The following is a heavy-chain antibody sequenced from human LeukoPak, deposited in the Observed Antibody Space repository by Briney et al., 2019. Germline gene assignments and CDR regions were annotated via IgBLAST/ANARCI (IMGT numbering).Heavy chain of an antibody. CDR2: INPNSGGT. J-gene: IGHJ5*02. CDR1: GGTFSSYT. V-gene: IGHV1-2*02. D-gene: IGHD3-3*01. CDR3: AGVGGYYWFDP. Sequence: EASVKVSCKASGGTFSSYTISWVRQAPGQGLEWMGRINPNSGGTNYAQKFQGRVTMTRDTSISTAYMELSRLRSDDTAVYYCAGVGGYYWFDPWGQGTLVTVSS.